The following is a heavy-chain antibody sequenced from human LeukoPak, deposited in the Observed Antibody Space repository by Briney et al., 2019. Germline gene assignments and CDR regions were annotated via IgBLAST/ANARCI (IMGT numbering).Heavy chain of an antibody. V-gene: IGHV3-53*01. CDR3: ARVQSQALWFGELFSPYFDS. CDR1: GFTVSNNY. J-gene: IGHJ4*02. D-gene: IGHD3-10*01. CDR2: IYSGRST. Sequence: PGGSLRLSCAASGFTVSNNYMTLVRQAPGRVLEWVSVIYSGRSTYYADYVKGRFTISRDNSKNTLYLQMNSLRAEDTAMYYWARVQSQALWFGELFSPYFDSWGQGTLVTVSS.